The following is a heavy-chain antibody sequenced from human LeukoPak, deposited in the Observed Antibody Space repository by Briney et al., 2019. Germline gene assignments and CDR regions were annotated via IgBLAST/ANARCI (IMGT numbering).Heavy chain of an antibody. V-gene: IGHV3-48*03. CDR3: ARVGEITGTTWGYYFDY. CDR2: ITNSGGTI. Sequence: GGSLRLSCAASEFVFSSYEMNWVRRAPGPGLEWVSYITNSGGTIYYAESVKRRFAISRDNAKNSLYLQMNRLRAEDTAVYYCARVGEITGTTWGYYFDYWGQGTLVTVYS. D-gene: IGHD1-20*01. CDR1: EFVFSSYE. J-gene: IGHJ4*02.